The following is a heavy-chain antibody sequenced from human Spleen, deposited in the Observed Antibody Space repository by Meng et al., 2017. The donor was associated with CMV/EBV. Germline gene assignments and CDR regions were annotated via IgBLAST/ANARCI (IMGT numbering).Heavy chain of an antibody. CDR3: ARDLFQEDDDFWSPGRY. J-gene: IGHJ4*02. CDR1: GYTFNSYG. Sequence: ASVQVSCKASGYTFNSYGVTWVRQAPGQGLEWMGWINTYNGNTNYAQKFQGRVTMTTDTSTSTVYMDLRSLRSDDTAVYYCARDLFQEDDDFWSPGRYWGQGTLVTVSS. V-gene: IGHV1-18*01. D-gene: IGHD3-3*01. CDR2: INTYNGNT.